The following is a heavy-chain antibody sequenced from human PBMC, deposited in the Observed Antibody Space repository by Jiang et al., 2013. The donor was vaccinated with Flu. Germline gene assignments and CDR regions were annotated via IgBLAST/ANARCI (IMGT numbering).Heavy chain of an antibody. D-gene: IGHD1-14*01. CDR2: IFFNGNT. V-gene: IGHV4-59*08. CDR3: ARGRRPPDDSPEF. Sequence: GPGLVKPSETLSLTCTVSDGSLSGYYWNWIRQPPGKGLEWIGYIFFNGNTNYNPSLKSRVTISLDTPNNQVFLNLTSVIATDTAVYYCARGRRPPDDSPEFWGQGTLVTVSS. CDR1: DGSLSGYY. J-gene: IGHJ4*02.